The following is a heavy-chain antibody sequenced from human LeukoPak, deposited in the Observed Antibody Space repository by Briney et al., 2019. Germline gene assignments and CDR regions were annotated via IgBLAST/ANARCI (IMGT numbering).Heavy chain of an antibody. CDR1: GFILRSYW. CDR3: AWGYDYDY. V-gene: IGHV3-74*01. CDR2: INTDGSRT. J-gene: IGHJ4*02. D-gene: IGHD3-16*01. Sequence: GGSLRLSCAASGFILRSYWMNWVRQVPGKGLEWVSRINTDGSRTNYADSVKGRFTLSRDNAENTIYLQMNSLRVEDTAVYYCAWGYDYDYWGQGTLVTVSS.